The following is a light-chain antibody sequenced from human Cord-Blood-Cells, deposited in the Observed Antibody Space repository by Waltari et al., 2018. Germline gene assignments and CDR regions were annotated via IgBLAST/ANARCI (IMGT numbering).Light chain of an antibody. CDR2: WAS. V-gene: IGKV4-1*01. J-gene: IGKJ2*01. CDR3: QQYYSTPYT. CDR1: QSVLYISNNKNY. Sequence: DIVMTQSPDSLAVSLGERATINCKSSQSVLYISNNKNYLAWYQQKPGQPPKLLIYWASTRESGVPDRFSGGGSGTDFTLTISSLQAEDVAVYYCQQYYSTPYTFGQGTKLEIK.